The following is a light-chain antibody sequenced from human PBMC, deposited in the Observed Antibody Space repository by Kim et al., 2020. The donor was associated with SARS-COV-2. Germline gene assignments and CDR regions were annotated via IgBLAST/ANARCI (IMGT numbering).Light chain of an antibody. V-gene: IGKV1-5*03. CDR3: QQYRSYPWT. J-gene: IGKJ1*01. Sequence: ASVGDRVTITCRASQSISDFFAWYQQKPGKAPKLLIYRASNLKSGVPSRFSGSGSGTEFTLTTSSLQPDDFATYYCQQYRSYPWTFGQGTKVDIK. CDR2: RAS. CDR1: QSISDF.